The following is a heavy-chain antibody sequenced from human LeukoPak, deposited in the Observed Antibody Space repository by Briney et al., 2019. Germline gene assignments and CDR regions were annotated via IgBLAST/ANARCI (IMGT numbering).Heavy chain of an antibody. CDR2: INPNSGGT. CDR3: ARDPYARYFSRGLRLAPRSLPVA. D-gene: IGHD5-12*01. J-gene: IGHJ5*02. CDR1: GYTFTGYY. Sequence: GASVKVSCKASGYTFTGYYMHWVRQAPGQGLEWMGWINPNSGGTNYAQKFQGRVTMTRDTSISTAYMELSRLRSDDTAVYYCARDPYARYFSRGLRLAPRSLPVAWGQGTLVTVSS. V-gene: IGHV1-2*02.